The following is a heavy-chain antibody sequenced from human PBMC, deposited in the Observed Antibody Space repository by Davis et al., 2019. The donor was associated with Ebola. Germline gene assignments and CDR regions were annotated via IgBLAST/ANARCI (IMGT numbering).Heavy chain of an antibody. D-gene: IGHD6-6*01. V-gene: IGHV3-74*01. Sequence: HTGGSLRPSCAASGFTFSDYWMHWVRQVPGKGLVWVSRIKNDGRSTSYAESVKGRFTISRDNAKNPLHLEMNSLTADDTAVYYCVRRGSSSDFDYWGQGTLVTVSS. CDR3: VRRGSSSDFDY. CDR2: IKNDGRST. J-gene: IGHJ4*02. CDR1: GFTFSDYW.